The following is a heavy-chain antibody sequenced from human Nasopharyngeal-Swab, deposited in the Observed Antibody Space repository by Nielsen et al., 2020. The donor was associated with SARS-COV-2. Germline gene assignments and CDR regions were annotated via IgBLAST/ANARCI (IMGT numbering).Heavy chain of an antibody. J-gene: IGHJ6*02. CDR1: GFTFSTHW. V-gene: IGHV3-7*01. CDR3: ARDLGYVSPGGYFYYQGMDV. Sequence: GGSLTLSCAASGFTFSTHWMSWVRQPPGNGLEWVANIKQDGRATYYVGSVRGRFTISRDNADNSLYFQMNSLRAEDTALYYCARDLGYVSPGGYFYYQGMDVWGPGTTVTVSS. CDR2: IKQDGRAT. D-gene: IGHD6-13*01.